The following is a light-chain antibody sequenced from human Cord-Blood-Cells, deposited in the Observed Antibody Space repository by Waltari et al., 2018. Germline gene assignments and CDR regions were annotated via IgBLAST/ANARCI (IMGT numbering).Light chain of an antibody. CDR1: SSNIGNNA. CDR3: AAWDDSLNGPV. Sequence: QSVLTQPPSVSEAPRQRVTISCSGSSSNIGNNAVNWYQQLPGKAPKLLIYYDDLLPSGVSDRFSGSKSVTSASLAIIGLQSEDEADYYCAAWDDSLNGPVFGGGTKLTVL. V-gene: IGLV1-36*01. J-gene: IGLJ3*02. CDR2: YDD.